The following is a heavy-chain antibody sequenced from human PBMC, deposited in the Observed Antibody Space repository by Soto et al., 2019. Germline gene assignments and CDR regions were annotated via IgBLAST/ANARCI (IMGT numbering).Heavy chain of an antibody. V-gene: IGHV1-69*12. J-gene: IGHJ5*02. D-gene: IGHD3-3*01. Sequence: QVQLVQSGAEVKKPGSSVNVSCKTSGGTFGNTAVTWVRQAPGQGLEWMGGIVPMFVTANYAQKFQGRVTITAYESTNTAYMELRSLRSDDTAVYYCARDGDPGYTFWSGPLGGGRFDPWGQGTLVTVSS. CDR2: IVPMFVTA. CDR3: ARDGDPGYTFWSGPLGGGRFDP. CDR1: GGTFGNTA.